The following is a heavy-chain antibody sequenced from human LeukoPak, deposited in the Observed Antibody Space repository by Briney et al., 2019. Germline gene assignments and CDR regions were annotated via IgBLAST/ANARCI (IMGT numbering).Heavy chain of an antibody. CDR1: GFTFISYG. V-gene: IGHV3-30*02. CDR2: IRYDGSNK. J-gene: IGHJ4*02. CDR3: ASLASYGDESAY. Sequence: GGSLRLSCAASGFTFISYGMHWVRQAPGKGLEWVAFIRYDGSNKYYADSVKGRFTISRDNSKNTLDLQMNSLRAEDTAVYYCASLASYGDESAYWGQGTPVTVSS. D-gene: IGHD4-17*01.